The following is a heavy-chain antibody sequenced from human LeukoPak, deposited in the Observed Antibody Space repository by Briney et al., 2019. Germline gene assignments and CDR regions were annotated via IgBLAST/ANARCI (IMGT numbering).Heavy chain of an antibody. Sequence: GASVKVSCKASGYTFTSYDINWVRQATGQGLEWMGWMNPNCDNTGYAQKFQGRVTITRNTYISTAYMELSSLRSEDTAVYYCARGFQVNPTTVTVPPWYFDLWGRGTLVTVSS. J-gene: IGHJ2*01. CDR1: GYTFTSYD. CDR3: ARGFQVNPTTVTVPPWYFDL. D-gene: IGHD4-17*01. V-gene: IGHV1-8*03. CDR2: MNPNCDNT.